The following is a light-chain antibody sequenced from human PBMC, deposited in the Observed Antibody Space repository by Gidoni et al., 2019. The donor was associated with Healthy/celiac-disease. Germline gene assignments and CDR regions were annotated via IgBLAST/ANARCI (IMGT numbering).Light chain of an antibody. CDR3: QQYNSYSPYT. J-gene: IGKJ2*01. V-gene: IGKV1-5*01. CDR2: DAS. Sequence: DIQMNPSPSTLSASVGDRVTIPCRASQSISSWLAWYQQKPGKAPQLLIYDASSLESGVPSRFSGSGSGTEFTLTISSLQPDDFATYYCQQYNSYSPYTFGQGTKLEIK. CDR1: QSISSW.